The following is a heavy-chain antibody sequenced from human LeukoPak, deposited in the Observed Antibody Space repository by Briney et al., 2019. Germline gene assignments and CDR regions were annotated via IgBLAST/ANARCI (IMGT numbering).Heavy chain of an antibody. CDR2: ISYDGSDE. V-gene: IGHV3-30*04. CDR3: ARDFTPEWFDIH. CDR1: GLAFSSYS. Sequence: GGSLRLSCVASGLAFSSYSMHWVRQAPGKGLEWVGVISYDGSDEYYTDSVKGRFTISRDNSKNTVYLQMNSLRADDTAVYYCARDFTPEWFDIHCGQGTLVTVSS. D-gene: IGHD3-3*01. J-gene: IGHJ4*02.